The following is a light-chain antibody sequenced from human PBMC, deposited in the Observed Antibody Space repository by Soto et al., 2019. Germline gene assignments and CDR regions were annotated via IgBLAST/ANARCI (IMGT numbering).Light chain of an antibody. CDR2: KAS. V-gene: IGKV1-5*03. CDR3: QQYDNYPYT. CDR1: QSVSSW. Sequence: DIQMTQSPSILSASVGDRVTITCRASQSVSSWLAWYQQRPGKAPKILIYKASTLESGVPSRFSGSGSGTDFTLTISSLQPDDFATYFCQQYDNYPYTFGQGTKVEIK. J-gene: IGKJ2*01.